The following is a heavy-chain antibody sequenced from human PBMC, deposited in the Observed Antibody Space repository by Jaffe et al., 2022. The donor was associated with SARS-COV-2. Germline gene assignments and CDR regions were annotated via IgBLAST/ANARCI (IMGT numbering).Heavy chain of an antibody. D-gene: IGHD1-7*01. J-gene: IGHJ6*02. CDR3: ARGTLRTGTMDYYYYYGMDV. V-gene: IGHV4-34*01. CDR2: INHSGST. CDR1: GGSFSGYY. Sequence: QVQLQQWGAGLLKPSETLSLTCAVYGGSFSGYYWSWIRQPPGKGLEWVGEINHSGSTNYNPSLKSRVTISVDTSKNQFSLKLSSVTAADTAVYYCARGTLRTGTMDYYYYYGMDVWGQGTTVTVSS.